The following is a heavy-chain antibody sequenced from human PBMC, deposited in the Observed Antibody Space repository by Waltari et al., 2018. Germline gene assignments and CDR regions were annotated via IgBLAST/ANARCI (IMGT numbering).Heavy chain of an antibody. CDR3: VRKGDSSCNSKCYVRWLDP. CDR2: IYPGDSEI. D-gene: IGHD2-2*01. CDR1: GYTFNTFC. J-gene: IGHJ5*02. Sequence: EVQLVQSGAEVKKAGESLQISCNGSGYTFNTFCILFFLQMPGQVLEWMGFIYPGDSEISSNPSFQGQVTLSVDKSISTAYLQWSSLEASDTAMYYCVRKGDSSCNSKCYVRWLDPWGQGTRVTVSS. V-gene: IGHV5-51*01.